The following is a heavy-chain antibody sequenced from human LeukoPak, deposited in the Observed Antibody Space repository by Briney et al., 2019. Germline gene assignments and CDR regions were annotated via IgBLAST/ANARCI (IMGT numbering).Heavy chain of an antibody. J-gene: IGHJ4*02. CDR3: ARGGWEFDY. CDR1: GFTFSSYS. D-gene: IGHD1-26*01. CDR2: INSISTTI. Sequence: PGGSLRLSCAASGFTFSSYSMNWVRQAPGKGLEWVSYINSISTTIYYADSVRGRFTISRDNAKNSLYLQMNSLRAEDTAVYYCARGGWEFDYWGQGTLVTVSS. V-gene: IGHV3-48*04.